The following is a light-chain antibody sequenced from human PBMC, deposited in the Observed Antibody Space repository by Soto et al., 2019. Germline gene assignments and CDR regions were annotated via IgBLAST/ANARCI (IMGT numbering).Light chain of an antibody. CDR1: QGIANH. CDR2: AAS. CDR3: HKYKSAPYT. Sequence: DIQMTQSPSSLSASVGDRVTITCRASQGIANHLAWYQQKPGKAPNLLIYAASTLQSGVPSRFSGSAFGTDFTITISRLQPEDVETYYGHKYKSAPYTFGPGTKVDI. V-gene: IGKV1-27*01. J-gene: IGKJ3*01.